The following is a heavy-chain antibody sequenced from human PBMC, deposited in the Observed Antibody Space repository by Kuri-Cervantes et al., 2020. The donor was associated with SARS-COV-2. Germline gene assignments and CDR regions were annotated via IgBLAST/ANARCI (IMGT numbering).Heavy chain of an antibody. CDR1: GYTFTGYY. V-gene: IGHV1-2*04. Sequence: ASVKVSCKASGYTFTGYYMHWVRQAPGQGLEWMGWINPNSGGTNYAQKFQGWVTMTRDTSISTAYMELRSLRSDDTAVYYCARGRKTSPGPWNGFDIWGQGTMVTVSS. CDR3: ARGRKTSPGPWNGFDI. CDR2: INPNSGGT. J-gene: IGHJ3*02. D-gene: IGHD1-1*01.